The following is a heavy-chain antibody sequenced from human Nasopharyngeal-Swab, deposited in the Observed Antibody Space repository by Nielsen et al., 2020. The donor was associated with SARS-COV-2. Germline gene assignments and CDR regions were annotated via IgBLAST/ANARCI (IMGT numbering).Heavy chain of an antibody. CDR2: IGTSSRHI. J-gene: IGHJ6*02. CDR1: GFTFSDYK. D-gene: IGHD3-3*01. V-gene: IGHV3-21*06. CDR3: ARDGLDYDFWSAYFMDV. Sequence: GASLKISCEASGFTFSDYKMNWVRQAPGKGLEWVSSIGTSSRHINYADSVKGRFTISRDNAKNSVHLQMNSLRAEDTAVYYCARDGLDYDFWSAYFMDVWGQGTTVTVSS.